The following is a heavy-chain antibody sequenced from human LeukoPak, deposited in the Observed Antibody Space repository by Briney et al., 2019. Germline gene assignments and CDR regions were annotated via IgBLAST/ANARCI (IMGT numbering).Heavy chain of an antibody. CDR3: AKGGKYDILTGFPRSRLLGDY. CDR1: GFTFGSYG. D-gene: IGHD3-9*01. V-gene: IGHV3-30*02. CDR2: IRYDGSNK. J-gene: IGHJ4*02. Sequence: PGGSLRLSCAASGFTFGSYGMHWVRQAPGKGLEWVAFIRYDGSNKHYADYLKGRFTVSRDNSKNTLSLQMNSLRAEDTAVYYCAKGGKYDILTGFPRSRLLGDYWGQGTLVTVSS.